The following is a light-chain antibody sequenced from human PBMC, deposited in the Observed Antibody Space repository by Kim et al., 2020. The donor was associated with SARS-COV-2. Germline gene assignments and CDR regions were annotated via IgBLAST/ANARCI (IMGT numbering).Light chain of an antibody. J-gene: IGKJ4*01. V-gene: IGKV3-15*01. CDR2: GAS. Sequence: SPGERGSLSCRASQRVGSSLAWYQQKPGQAPRLLLYGASTRASGMSARFSGSGSGTEFTLTISSLQSEDFAVYYCQQYSRWPLTFGGGTKVDIK. CDR1: QRVGSS. CDR3: QQYSRWPLT.